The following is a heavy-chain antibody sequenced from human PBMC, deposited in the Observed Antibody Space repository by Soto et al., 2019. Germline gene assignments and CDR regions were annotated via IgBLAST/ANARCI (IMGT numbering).Heavy chain of an antibody. J-gene: IGHJ1*01. CDR3: ASLPNKRTQN. V-gene: IGHV3-74*01. CDR1: GFTFSSYW. CDR2: ISTDASST. Sequence: EVQLVESGGGLVQPGGSLRLSCAASGFTFSSYWMHWVRQAPGKGLVWVSSISTDASSTSYADPVKGRFTISRDNAKNTLYLQMNSVRAEDTAVYYCASLPNKRTQNWGQGTLVIVSP.